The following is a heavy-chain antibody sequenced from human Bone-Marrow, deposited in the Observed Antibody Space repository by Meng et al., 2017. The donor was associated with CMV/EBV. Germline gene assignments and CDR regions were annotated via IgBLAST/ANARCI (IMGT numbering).Heavy chain of an antibody. D-gene: IGHD3-3*01. Sequence: ASVKVSCKASGYTFTDFYIHWVRQAPGQGLEWMGCINPHSGVTNYTQKFQGRFTLTRDTSINTAYMELSRLRSDDTAVYYCARRDDSWGGYSHYYGMDVWGQGTTVTGSS. V-gene: IGHV1-2*02. J-gene: IGHJ6*01. CDR2: INPHSGVT. CDR3: ARRDDSWGGYSHYYGMDV. CDR1: GYTFTDFY.